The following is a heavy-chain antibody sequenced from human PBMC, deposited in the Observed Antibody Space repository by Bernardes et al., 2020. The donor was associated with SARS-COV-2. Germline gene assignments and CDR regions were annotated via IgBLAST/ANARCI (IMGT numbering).Heavy chain of an antibody. D-gene: IGHD5-18*01. CDR2: ISYDGSNK. V-gene: IGHV3-30*18. CDR3: AKLISGGYSYGYFDY. J-gene: IGHJ4*02. Sequence: GGSLRLSCAASGFTFSSYDMHWVRQAPGKGLEWVAIISYDGSNKYYADSVKGRFTISRDNSKNTLYLQMNSLRAEDTAVYYCAKLISGGYSYGYFDYWGQGTLVTVSS. CDR1: GFTFSSYD.